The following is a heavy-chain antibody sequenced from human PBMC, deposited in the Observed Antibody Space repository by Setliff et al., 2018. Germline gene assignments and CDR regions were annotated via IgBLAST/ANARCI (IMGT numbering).Heavy chain of an antibody. CDR3: ARSTVTQDFDY. D-gene: IGHD4-17*01. CDR1: GGTFNNYA. J-gene: IGHJ4*02. V-gene: IGHV1-69*13. Sequence: SVKVSCKASGGTFNNYAISWVRQAPGQGLKWMGGIIPIFGTTKYAQKFQGRVTITADESTSTAYMELSSLRSEDTAVYYCARSTVTQDFDYWGQGTLVTVSS. CDR2: IIPIFGTT.